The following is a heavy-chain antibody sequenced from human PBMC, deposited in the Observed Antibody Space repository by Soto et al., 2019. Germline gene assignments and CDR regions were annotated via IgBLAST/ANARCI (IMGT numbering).Heavy chain of an antibody. CDR1: GYTFTGYY. D-gene: IGHD6-6*01. CDR3: ASSIAARPFSTFDP. CDR2: INPNSGGT. J-gene: IGHJ5*02. V-gene: IGHV1-2*04. Sequence: ASVKVSCKASGYTFTGYYMHWVRQAPGQGLEWMGWINPNSGGTNYAQKFQGWVTMTRDTSISTAYMELSRLRSDDTAVYYCASSIAARPFSTFDPWGQGTLVTVSS.